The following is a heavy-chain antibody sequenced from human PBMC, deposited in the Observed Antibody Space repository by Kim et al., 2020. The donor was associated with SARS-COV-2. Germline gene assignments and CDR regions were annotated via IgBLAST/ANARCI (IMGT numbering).Heavy chain of an antibody. J-gene: IGHJ6*01. CDR1: GFTFDDYA. CDR2: ISWNSGTI. D-gene: IGHD3-10*01. Sequence: SLRFSCAASGFTFDDYAMHWVRQAPGKGLEWVSGISWNSGTIGYADSVKGRFTISRDNAKNSLYLQMNSLRTEDTALYYCAKSKITMFQGVLYGMDV. V-gene: IGHV3-9*01. CDR3: AKSKITMFQGVLYGMDV.